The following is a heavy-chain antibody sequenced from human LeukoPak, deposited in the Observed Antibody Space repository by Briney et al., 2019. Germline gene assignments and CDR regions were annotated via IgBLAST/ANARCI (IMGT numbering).Heavy chain of an antibody. CDR2: IYPDDSDT. CDR3: ARQGKEGCSGGSCFVANYYCGMDV. D-gene: IGHD2-15*01. V-gene: IGHV5-51*01. CDR1: GYSFTSYW. Sequence: GESLKISCKGSGYSFTSYWIGWVRQMPGKGLEWMGIIYPDDSDTRYSPPFQGQVTISADKSISTAYLQWSSLKASDTAMYYCARQGKEGCSGGSCFVANYYCGMDVWGQGTTVTVSS. J-gene: IGHJ6*02.